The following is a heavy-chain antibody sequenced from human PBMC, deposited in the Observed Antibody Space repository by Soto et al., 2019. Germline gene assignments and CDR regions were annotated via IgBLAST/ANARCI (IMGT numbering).Heavy chain of an antibody. J-gene: IGHJ1*01. CDR2: ISYDGSNK. CDR1: GFTFSSYG. Sequence: QVQLVESGGGVVQPGRSLRLSCAASGFTFSSYGMHWVRQAPGKGLEWVAVISYDGSNKYYADSVKGRFTISRDNSKNTLYLQMNSLRAEDTAVYYCAKDGSPVDGMTFVLFQHWCQGTLVTVSS. D-gene: IGHD3-10*01. V-gene: IGHV3-30*18. CDR3: AKDGSPVDGMTFVLFQH.